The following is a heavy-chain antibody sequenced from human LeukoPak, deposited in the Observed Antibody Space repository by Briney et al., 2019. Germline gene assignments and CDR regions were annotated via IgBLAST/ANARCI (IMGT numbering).Heavy chain of an antibody. CDR2: ISSSGSTI. CDR1: GFTFSSYE. D-gene: IGHD3-9*01. J-gene: IGHJ3*02. Sequence: GGSLRLSCAASGFTFSSYEMNWVRQAPGKGLEWVSYISSSGSTIDYEDSVKGRFTISRDNARNSLYLQMNSLRAEDTAVYYCARELRTPYDILGRGNAFDIRGQGTMVTVSS. CDR3: ARELRTPYDILGRGNAFDI. V-gene: IGHV3-48*03.